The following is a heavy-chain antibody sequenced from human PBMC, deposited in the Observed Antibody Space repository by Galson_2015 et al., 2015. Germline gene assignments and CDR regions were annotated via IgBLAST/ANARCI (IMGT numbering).Heavy chain of an antibody. J-gene: IGHJ4*02. CDR3: TRGDY. CDR2: MSPSTGNA. CDR1: GYTFTNND. Sequence: SVKVSCKASGYTFTNNDINWVRQATGQGLEWVAWMSPSTGNADYAQNLQDRVTVTRDTSKSTAYMELSSLRSEDTAIYYCTRGDYWGQGTLVTVSS. V-gene: IGHV1-8*01.